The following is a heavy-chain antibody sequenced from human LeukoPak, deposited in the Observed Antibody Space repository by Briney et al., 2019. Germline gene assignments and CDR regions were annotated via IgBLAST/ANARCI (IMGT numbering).Heavy chain of an antibody. CDR1: GASMRNSF. V-gene: IGHV4-4*07. CDR2: IYSSGTT. D-gene: IGHD2-15*01. J-gene: IGHJ4*02. Sequence: NASETLSLTCTVSGASMRNSFWSWIRQPAGKGLEWIGRIYSSGTTNYNPSLKSRVTLSVDTSENQFSLRLTSVTAADTALYYCARAHVGCGGTCAFDHWGQGILVTVSS. CDR3: ARAHVGCGGTCAFDH.